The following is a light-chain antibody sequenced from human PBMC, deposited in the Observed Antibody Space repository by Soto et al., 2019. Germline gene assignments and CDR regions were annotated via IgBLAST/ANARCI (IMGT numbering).Light chain of an antibody. CDR2: AAS. V-gene: IGKV3-15*01. CDR3: QQYNSYSRT. CDR1: QSLSSN. Sequence: EIVMTQSPATLSVSPGDRATLSCRASQSLSSNLAWYQQKLGQAPRLLIYAASTRATGIPARFSGSGSGTEFTLTISSLQPEDFATYYCQQYNSYSRTFGQGTKVDIK. J-gene: IGKJ1*01.